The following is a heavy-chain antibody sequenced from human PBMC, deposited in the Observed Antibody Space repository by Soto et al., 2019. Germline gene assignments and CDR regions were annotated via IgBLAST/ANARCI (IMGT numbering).Heavy chain of an antibody. CDR2: IHYSGDS. Sequence: PSETLSLTCTVIGDSVSSNNYYWSWIRQRPGKGLEWIGYIHYSGDSYDNLSLTSRITMSMDVSKNQFSLNLRSVTAADTAIYYCARDVNDSSGSQGSDYWGQGTLVTVSS. CDR1: GDSVSSNNYY. V-gene: IGHV4-31*03. J-gene: IGHJ4*02. D-gene: IGHD3-22*01. CDR3: ARDVNDSSGSQGSDY.